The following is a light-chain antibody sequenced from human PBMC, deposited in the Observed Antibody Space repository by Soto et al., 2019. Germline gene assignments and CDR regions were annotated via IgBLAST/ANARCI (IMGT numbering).Light chain of an antibody. J-gene: IGLJ3*02. CDR3: SSFTSSGTWV. CDR2: DDS. V-gene: IGLV3-21*02. CDR1: NIGSKS. Sequence: SYELTQPPSVSVAPGQTARITCGGNNIGSKSVHWYQQKPGQAPVLVVYDDSDRPSGIPERFSGSNSGNTASLTISGLQAEDETDYYCSSFTSSGTWVFGGGTKLTVL.